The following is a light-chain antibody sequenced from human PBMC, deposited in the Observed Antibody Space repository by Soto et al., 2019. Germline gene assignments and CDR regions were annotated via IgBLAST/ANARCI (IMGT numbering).Light chain of an antibody. J-gene: IGKJ4*01. CDR1: QSVTSN. Sequence: ETVMTQSPATLSVSPGERATLSCRASQSVTSNFAWYQQKPGQAPRLLIYGASTRATGIPARFSGSGSGTEFTLTISSLQSEDFAIYYCQQYSNWPPLTFGGGTKVEIK. CDR2: GAS. CDR3: QQYSNWPPLT. V-gene: IGKV3-15*01.